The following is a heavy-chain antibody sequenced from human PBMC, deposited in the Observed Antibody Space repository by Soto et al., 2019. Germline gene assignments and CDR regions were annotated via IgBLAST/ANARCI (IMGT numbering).Heavy chain of an antibody. CDR1: GFTFSDYY. CDR3: ARRYCTNGVCYNLFDY. V-gene: IGHV3-11*01. CDR2: ISSSGSTI. D-gene: IGHD2-8*01. Sequence: QVQLVESGGGLVKPGGSLRLSCAASGFTFSDYYMSWIRQAPGKGLEWVSYISSSGSTIYYADSVKGRFTISRDNAKNSLYLQMNSLRAEYTAGYYCARRYCTNGVCYNLFDYWGQGTLVTVSS. J-gene: IGHJ4*02.